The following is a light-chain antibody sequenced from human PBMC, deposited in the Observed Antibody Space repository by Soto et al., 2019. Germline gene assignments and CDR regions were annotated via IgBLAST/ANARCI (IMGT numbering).Light chain of an antibody. V-gene: IGLV2-8*01. CDR1: SSDVGGYNY. Sequence: QSVLTQPPSASGSPGQSVTISCTGTSSDVGGYNYVSWYQQHPGKATKPMIYEVSKRPSGVPDRFSGSKSGNTASLTVSGLQAEDEADYYCTSYAGSNNFFYVFGTGTKVTVL. CDR3: TSYAGSNNFFYV. J-gene: IGLJ1*01. CDR2: EVS.